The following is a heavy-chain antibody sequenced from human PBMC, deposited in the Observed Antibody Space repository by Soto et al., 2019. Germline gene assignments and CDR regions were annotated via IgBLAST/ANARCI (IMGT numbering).Heavy chain of an antibody. Sequence: PSETLSLTCAVYVGSFSGYYWSWIRQPPGKGLEWIGEINHSGSTNYNPSLKSRVTISVDTSKNQFSLKLSSVTAADTAVYYCARGLGDIVVVVAATRTAFDIWGQGTMVTVSS. CDR1: VGSFSGYY. J-gene: IGHJ3*02. CDR3: ARGLGDIVVVVAATRTAFDI. CDR2: INHSGST. V-gene: IGHV4-34*01. D-gene: IGHD2-15*01.